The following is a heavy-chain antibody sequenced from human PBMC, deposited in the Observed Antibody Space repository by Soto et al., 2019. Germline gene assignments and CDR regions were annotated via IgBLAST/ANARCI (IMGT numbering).Heavy chain of an antibody. CDR1: GFTFSSYA. V-gene: IGHV3-23*01. J-gene: IGHJ6*02. CDR2: ISGSGGST. D-gene: IGHD6-13*01. CDR3: AKIAAANRRIFYYYYGMDV. Sequence: GSLRLSCAASGFTFSSYAMSWVRQAPGKGLEWVSAISGSGGSTYYADSVKGRFTISRDNSKNTLYLQMNSLRAEDTAVYYCAKIAAANRRIFYYYYGMDVWGQGTTVTVSS.